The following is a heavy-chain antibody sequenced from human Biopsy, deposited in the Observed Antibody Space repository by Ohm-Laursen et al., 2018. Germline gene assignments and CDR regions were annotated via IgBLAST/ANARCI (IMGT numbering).Heavy chain of an antibody. CDR2: INPKSGDT. D-gene: IGHD2-2*01. V-gene: IGHV1-2*02. CDR1: GYNFTGYY. CDR3: ARGRRHCSGTCSRWYFDL. J-gene: IGHJ2*01. Sequence: ASVKVSCKTSGYNFTGYYIHWVRQAPGQGLEWMGWINPKSGDTDHPQNFQGRVSMTRDTSISTAYMDLSRLRSDDTAVYYCARGRRHCSGTCSRWYFDLWGRGTLVTVSS.